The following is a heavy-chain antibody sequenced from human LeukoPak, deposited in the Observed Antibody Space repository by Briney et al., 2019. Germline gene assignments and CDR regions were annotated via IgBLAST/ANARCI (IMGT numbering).Heavy chain of an antibody. CDR1: GYTFTSYG. J-gene: IGHJ4*02. D-gene: IGHD2-15*01. CDR3: ARGPSGVVAAQPDY. Sequence: ASVKVSCTASGYTFTSYGICWVRQAPGQGLEWMGWISAYNGNTNYAQKLQGRVTMTTDTSTSTAYMELRSLRSDDTAVYYCARGPSGVVAAQPDYWGQGTLVTVSS. V-gene: IGHV1-18*01. CDR2: ISAYNGNT.